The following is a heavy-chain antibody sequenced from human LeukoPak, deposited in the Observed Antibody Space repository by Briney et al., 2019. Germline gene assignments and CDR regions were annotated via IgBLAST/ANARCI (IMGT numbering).Heavy chain of an antibody. J-gene: IGHJ5*02. CDR2: SNTNTGNP. CDR3: ARVSGPFGVVIIPGRNWFDP. CDR1: GYTFTTYG. V-gene: IGHV7-4-1*02. Sequence: GASVKVSCKASGYTFTTYGMNWVRQAPGQGLEWMGLSNTNTGNPTYAQGFTGRFVFSLDTSVSTAYLQISSLKAEDTAVYYCARVSGPFGVVIIPGRNWFDPWGQGTLVTVSS. D-gene: IGHD3-3*01.